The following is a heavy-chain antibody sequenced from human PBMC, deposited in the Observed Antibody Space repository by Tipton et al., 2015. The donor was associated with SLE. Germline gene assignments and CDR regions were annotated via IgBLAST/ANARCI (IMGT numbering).Heavy chain of an antibody. Sequence: LRLSCTVSGGSISSSSYYWGWIRQPPGKGLEWIGSIYYSGSTYYNPSLKSRVTISLDTSKNHFSLKLSSVTAADTAVYYCARVLWGPGDYWGQGTLVTVSS. CDR1: GGSISSSSYY. J-gene: IGHJ4*02. D-gene: IGHD7-27*01. CDR2: IYYSGST. CDR3: ARVLWGPGDY. V-gene: IGHV4-39*02.